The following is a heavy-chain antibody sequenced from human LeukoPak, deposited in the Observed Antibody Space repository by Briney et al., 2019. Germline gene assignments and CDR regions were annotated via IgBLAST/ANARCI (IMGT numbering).Heavy chain of an antibody. CDR3: TRYNNDHFDY. CDR1: GFTFGGYG. V-gene: IGHV3-33*01. D-gene: IGHD1-14*01. J-gene: IGHJ4*02. Sequence: GGSLSLSCAGSGFTFGGYGMHWFPQAPGKGLGWVAVIAYAGSRAFYADSVKGRFTISRDNSKNTMSVQMDDLRAEDTAVYYCTRYNNDHFDYWGQGTLVTVSS. CDR2: IAYAGSRA.